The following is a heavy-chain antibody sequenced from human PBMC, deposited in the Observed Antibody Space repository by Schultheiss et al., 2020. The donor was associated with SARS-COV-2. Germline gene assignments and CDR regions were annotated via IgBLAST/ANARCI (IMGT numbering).Heavy chain of an antibody. CDR3: ATKRGRGYYYSSGSYSPFDY. J-gene: IGHJ4*02. CDR2: IYYSGST. Sequence: SQTLSLTCTVSGGSISSGGYYWSWIRQHPGKGLEWIGYIYYSGSTNYNPSLKRRVTVSVDTSKNQFSLKLSSVTAADTAVYYCATKRGRGYYYSSGSYSPFDYWGQGTLVTVSS. CDR1: GGSISSGGYY. V-gene: IGHV4-31*03. D-gene: IGHD3-10*01.